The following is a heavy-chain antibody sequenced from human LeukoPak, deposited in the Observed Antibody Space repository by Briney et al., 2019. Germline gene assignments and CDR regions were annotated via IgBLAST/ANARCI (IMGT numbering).Heavy chain of an antibody. CDR3: ATLPFKYCSGSYSPRPHFDY. Sequence: ASVKVSCKASGYTFTGYYMHWVRQAPGQGLEWMGWINPNSGGTNYAQKFQGRVTMTRDTSISTAYMELSRLRSDDTAVYYCATLPFKYCSGSYSPRPHFDYWGQGTLVTVSS. V-gene: IGHV1-2*02. D-gene: IGHD1-26*01. CDR1: GYTFTGYY. CDR2: INPNSGGT. J-gene: IGHJ4*02.